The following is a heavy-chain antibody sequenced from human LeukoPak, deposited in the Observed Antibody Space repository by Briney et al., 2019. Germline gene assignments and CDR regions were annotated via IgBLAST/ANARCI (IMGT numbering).Heavy chain of an antibody. CDR3: ARDFYDILTGPSLCDY. CDR1: GFTFSSYE. CDR2: ISSSGSTI. D-gene: IGHD3-9*01. Sequence: GSLRLSCAASGFTFSSYEMNWVRQAPGKGLEWVSYISSSGSTIYYADSVKGRFTISRDNAKNSLYLQMNSLRAEDTAVYYCARDFYDILTGPSLCDYWGQGTLVTVSS. J-gene: IGHJ4*02. V-gene: IGHV3-48*03.